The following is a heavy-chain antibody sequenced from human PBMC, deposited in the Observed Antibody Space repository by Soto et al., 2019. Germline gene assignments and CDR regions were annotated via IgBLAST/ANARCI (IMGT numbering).Heavy chain of an antibody. CDR1: GYTFTSYC. V-gene: IGHV1-46*01. CDR3: ARTSARALRAYFHX. Sequence: ASVKVSCKASGYTFTSYCMHWVRQAPGQGLYWLGVINPSGGSTTYAEKFQGRVSMTRDTSTSTVYMELSSLRSDDTAVYYCARTSARALRAYFHXWGQGTLVTVYX. J-gene: IGHJ4*02. CDR2: INPSGGST.